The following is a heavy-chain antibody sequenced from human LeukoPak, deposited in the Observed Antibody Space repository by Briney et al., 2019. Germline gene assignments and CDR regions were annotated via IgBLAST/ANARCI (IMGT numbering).Heavy chain of an antibody. J-gene: IGHJ4*02. CDR1: GYTFTGYY. CDR3: AREDSSSWYGNFDY. V-gene: IGHV1-2*02. CDR2: INPNSGGT. D-gene: IGHD6-13*01. Sequence: ASVKVSCKASGYTFTGYYMHWVRQAPGQGLGWMGWINPNSGGTNYAQKFQGRVTMTRDTSISTAYMELSRLRSDDTAVYYCAREDSSSWYGNFDYWGQGTLVTVSS.